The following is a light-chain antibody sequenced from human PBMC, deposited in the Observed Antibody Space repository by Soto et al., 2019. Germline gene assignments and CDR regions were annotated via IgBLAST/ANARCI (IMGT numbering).Light chain of an antibody. V-gene: IGKV3-20*01. J-gene: IGKJ3*01. CDR1: QSVRSY. CDR3: QQYGSSPRIT. Sequence: EIVMTQSPATLSVSPGERVTLSCRASQSVRSYLAWYQQKPGQAPRLLIYSASARATGIPARFSGSGSGTDFTLTISRLEPEDFAVYYCQQYGSSPRITFGPGTKVDIK. CDR2: SAS.